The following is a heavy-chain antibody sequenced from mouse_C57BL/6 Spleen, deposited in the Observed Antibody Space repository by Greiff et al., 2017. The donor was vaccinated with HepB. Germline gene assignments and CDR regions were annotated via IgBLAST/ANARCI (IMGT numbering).Heavy chain of an antibody. J-gene: IGHJ2*01. CDR1: GFTFSDYY. Sequence: DVQLVESAGGLVQPGSSMKLSCTASGFTFSDYYMAWVRQVPEKGLEWVANINYDGSSTYYLDSLKSRFIISRDNAKNILYLQMSSLKSEDTATYYCARDRGYYSNFTFDYWGQGTTLTVSS. V-gene: IGHV5-16*01. CDR3: ARDRGYYSNFTFDY. D-gene: IGHD2-5*01. CDR2: INYDGSST.